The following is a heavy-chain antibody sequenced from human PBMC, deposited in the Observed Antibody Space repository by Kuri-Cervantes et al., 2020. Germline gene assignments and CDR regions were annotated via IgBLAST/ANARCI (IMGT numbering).Heavy chain of an antibody. Sequence: GGSLRLSCAASGFTFSRSSMTWVRQAPGKGLEWVSSISSSSSYIYYADSVKGRFTISRDNAKNSLYLQMNSLRAEDTAVYYCARDLYGDYSFDSWGQGTLVTDSS. J-gene: IGHJ4*02. CDR3: ARDLYGDYSFDS. CDR2: ISSSSSYI. V-gene: IGHV3-21*03. D-gene: IGHD4-17*01. CDR1: GFTFSRSS.